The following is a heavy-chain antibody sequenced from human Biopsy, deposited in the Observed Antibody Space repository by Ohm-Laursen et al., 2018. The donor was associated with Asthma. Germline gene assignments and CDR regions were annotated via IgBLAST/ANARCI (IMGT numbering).Heavy chain of an antibody. CDR1: GFDLRDYT. V-gene: IGHV3-53*01. J-gene: IGHJ4*02. D-gene: IGHD3-22*01. CDR3: ARGDSSNWSHYYFDY. Sequence: SLRLSCAAPGFDLRDYTMNWVRQAPGKGLEWVSVIYSGGTSHTADSVRGRFTISRDYSKNTLYLQMHSLRAEDTAVYYCARGDSSNWSHYYFDYWGQGTLVTVSS. CDR2: IYSGGTS.